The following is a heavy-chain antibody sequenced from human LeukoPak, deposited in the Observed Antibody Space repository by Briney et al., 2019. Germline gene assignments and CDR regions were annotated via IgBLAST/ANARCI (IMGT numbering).Heavy chain of an antibody. CDR1: GGPISSGSYY. CDR2: IYTSGRT. CDR3: AREGGGYSYGYLTYYYYMDV. J-gene: IGHJ6*03. Sequence: PSETLSLTCTVSGGPISSGSYYWSGIPQPAGRGLDWIGRIYTSGRTNYNPSLKSRFTISVDTSKNQFSLKLSSVTAADTAVYYCAREGGGYSYGYLTYYYYMDVWGKGTTVTVSS. D-gene: IGHD5-18*01. V-gene: IGHV4-61*02.